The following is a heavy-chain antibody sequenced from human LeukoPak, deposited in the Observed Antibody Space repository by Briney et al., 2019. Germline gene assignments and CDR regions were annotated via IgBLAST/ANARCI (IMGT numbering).Heavy chain of an antibody. D-gene: IGHD6-13*01. CDR2: INHSGST. CDR3: ARGGVRVAAAGTSWFDP. Sequence: PSETLSLTCAVYGGSFSGYYWSWLRQPPRKGLEWIGEINHSGSTNYNPSLKSRVTISVDTSKNQFSLRLSSVTAADTAVYYCARGGVRVAAAGTSWFDPWGQGTLVTVSS. J-gene: IGHJ5*02. V-gene: IGHV4-34*01. CDR1: GGSFSGYY.